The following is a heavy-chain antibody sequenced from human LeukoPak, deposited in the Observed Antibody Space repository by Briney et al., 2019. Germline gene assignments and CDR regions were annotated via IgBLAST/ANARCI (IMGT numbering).Heavy chain of an antibody. V-gene: IGHV3-30*04. D-gene: IGHD2-15*01. CDR1: GFTFSSYA. CDR3: ANQPYSRDAFDI. J-gene: IGHJ3*02. CDR2: ISYDGSNK. Sequence: PGGSLRLSCAASGFTFSSYAMHWVRQAPGKGLEWVAVISYDGSNKYYADSVKGRFTISRDNSKNTLYLQMNSLRAEDTAVYYCANQPYSRDAFDIWGQGTMVTVSS.